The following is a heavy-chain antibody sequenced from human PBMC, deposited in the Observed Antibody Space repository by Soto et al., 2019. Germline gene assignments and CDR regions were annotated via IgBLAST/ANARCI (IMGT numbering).Heavy chain of an antibody. CDR3: GKVAASGYYTVDR. J-gene: IGHJ5*02. CDR1: GLTLSTSS. D-gene: IGHD3-22*01. Sequence: EVQLVESGGMLVQPGGSLRLSCAASGLTLSTSSMNWVRQAPGKGLEWISYIRRHTSVTAYADSVKGRFTISRDSAKKSLYLQMDSLRVEDTDVYYCGKVAASGYYTVDRWGQGTLVTVSS. V-gene: IGHV3-48*01. CDR2: IRRHTSVT.